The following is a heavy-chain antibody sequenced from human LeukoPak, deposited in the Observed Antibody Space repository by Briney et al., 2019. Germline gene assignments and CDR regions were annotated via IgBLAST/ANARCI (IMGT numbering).Heavy chain of an antibody. CDR1: GFTFSSYA. CDR2: ISGSGDST. Sequence: PGASLRLSCAASGFTFSSYAMSWVRQAPGKGLEWVSAISGSGDSTYYADSVKGRFTISRDNSKNTPYLQMNSLRAEDTAVYYCASSYDSSGYYGYPFDYWGQGTLVTVSS. D-gene: IGHD3-22*01. J-gene: IGHJ4*02. CDR3: ASSYDSSGYYGYPFDY. V-gene: IGHV3-23*01.